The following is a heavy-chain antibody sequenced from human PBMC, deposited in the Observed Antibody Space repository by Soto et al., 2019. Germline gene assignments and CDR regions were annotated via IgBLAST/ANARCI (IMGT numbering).Heavy chain of an antibody. CDR1: GGSISSYY. CDR2: IYYSGST. Sequence: SETLSLTCTVSGGSISSYYWSWIRQPPGKGLEWIGYIYYSGSTNYNPSLKSRVTISVDTSKNQFSLKLSSVTAADPAVYYCARVGSIEQLVPPGYYYMDVWGKGTTVTVSS. CDR3: ARVGSIEQLVPPGYYYMDV. J-gene: IGHJ6*03. D-gene: IGHD6-6*01. V-gene: IGHV4-59*01.